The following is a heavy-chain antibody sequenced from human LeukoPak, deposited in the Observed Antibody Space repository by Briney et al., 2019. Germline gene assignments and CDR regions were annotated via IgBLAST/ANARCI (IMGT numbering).Heavy chain of an antibody. V-gene: IGHV1-18*01. J-gene: IGHJ3*02. CDR3: ARGYCTNGVCYTGGAFDI. Sequence: ASVKVSCKASGYTFTSYGSSWVRQAPGQGLEWMGWISAYNGNTDYAQKLQGRVTMTTDTPTSTAYMELRSLRSDDTAVYYCARGYCTNGVCYTGGAFDIWGQGTMVTVSS. D-gene: IGHD2-8*01. CDR1: GYTFTSYG. CDR2: ISAYNGNT.